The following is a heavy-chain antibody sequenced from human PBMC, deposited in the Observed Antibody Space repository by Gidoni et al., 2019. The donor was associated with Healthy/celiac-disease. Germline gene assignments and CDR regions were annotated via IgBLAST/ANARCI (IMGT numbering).Heavy chain of an antibody. Sequence: QVQLVQSGAEVKKPGSSVKVSCKASGGTFSSYAISWVRQAPGQGLEWMGGIIPIFGTANYAQKFQGRVTITADESTSTAYMELSSLRSEDTAVYYCARDSGPMVRGVIITPSGFDYWGQGTLVTVSS. D-gene: IGHD3-10*01. CDR2: IIPIFGTA. J-gene: IGHJ4*02. CDR3: ARDSGPMVRGVIITPSGFDY. V-gene: IGHV1-69*01. CDR1: GGTFSSYA.